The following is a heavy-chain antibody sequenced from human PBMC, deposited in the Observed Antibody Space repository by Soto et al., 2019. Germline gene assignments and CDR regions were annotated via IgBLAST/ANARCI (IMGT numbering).Heavy chain of an antibody. CDR1: GGSIRSGDYY. CDR2: ISYSGSS. J-gene: IGHJ4*02. CDR3: AREAYSSSSPGPVGY. Sequence: PSETLSLTCTVSGGSIRSGDYYWSWMRQPPGKGLEWIGYISYSGSSYYNPSLKGRVSISGDTSKRQFSLKLRSVTAEDTAVYYCAREAYSSSSPGPVGYWGQGTLVTVSS. V-gene: IGHV4-30-4*01. D-gene: IGHD6-6*01.